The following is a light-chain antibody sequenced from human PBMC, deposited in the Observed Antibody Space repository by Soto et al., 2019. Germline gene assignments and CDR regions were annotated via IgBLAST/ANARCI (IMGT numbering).Light chain of an antibody. V-gene: IGKV3-20*01. CDR2: GAS. CDR3: QQYGSSPRT. CDR1: PSVSSSY. Sequence: ESVVTQSPGTLSLSPGERATLSCRASPSVSSSYLAWYQQKPGQAPRLLIYGASSRATGIPDRFSGSGSVTDFTLTISRLEPEDFAVYYCQQYGSSPRTFGQGTKVDIK. J-gene: IGKJ1*01.